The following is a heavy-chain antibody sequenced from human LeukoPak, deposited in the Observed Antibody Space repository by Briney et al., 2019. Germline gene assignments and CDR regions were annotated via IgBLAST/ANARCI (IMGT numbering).Heavy chain of an antibody. CDR3: AVNGRPFERYYYDSSGYYAY. Sequence: GGSLRLSCAASGFTFSSYAMHWVRQAPGKGLEWVAVISYDGSNKYYADSVKGRFTISRDNSKNTLYLQMNSLRAEDTAVYYCAVNGRPFERYYYDSSGYYAYWGQGTLVTVSS. J-gene: IGHJ4*02. CDR2: ISYDGSNK. CDR1: GFTFSSYA. V-gene: IGHV3-30-3*01. D-gene: IGHD3-22*01.